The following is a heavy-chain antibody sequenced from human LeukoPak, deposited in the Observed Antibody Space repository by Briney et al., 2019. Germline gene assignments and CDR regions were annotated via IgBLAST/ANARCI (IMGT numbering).Heavy chain of an antibody. D-gene: IGHD2-2*01. CDR3: AKEAHIVVVPAALDI. J-gene: IGHJ3*02. CDR1: GFTFSSYW. V-gene: IGHV3-30*02. CDR2: IRYDGSNK. Sequence: PGGSLRLSCAASGFTFSSYWMHWVRQAPGKGLEWVAFIRYDGSNKYYADSVKGRFTISRDNSKNTLYLQMNSLRAEDTAVYYCAKEAHIVVVPAALDIWGQGTMVTVSS.